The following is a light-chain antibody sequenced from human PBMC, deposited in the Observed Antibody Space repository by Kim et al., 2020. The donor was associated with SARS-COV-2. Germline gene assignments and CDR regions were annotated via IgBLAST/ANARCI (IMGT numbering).Light chain of an antibody. CDR3: SAWDSSLSAWV. CDR1: SNNVGNEG. CDR2: RNN. Sequence: QTATLTCTGNSNNVGNEGAVWLQQHRGHPPKLLSYRNNNRPSGISERLSASRSGSTASLTITVLQPEDEADYYCSAWDSSLSAWVFGGGTKLTVL. J-gene: IGLJ3*02. V-gene: IGLV10-54*01.